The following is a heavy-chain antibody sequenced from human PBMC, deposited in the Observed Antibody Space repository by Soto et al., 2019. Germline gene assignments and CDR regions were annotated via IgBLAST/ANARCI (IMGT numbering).Heavy chain of an antibody. Sequence: QVQLQESGPGLVKPSETLSLTCTVSGGTISSWYWSWIRQPPGKGLEWIGYIYYSGSTNCNPSLKTRFTTSVDTPKNQFSLRLSSVPAAATAVYSFASRYVTAFDSWGQGTLVTVSS. CDR2: IYYSGST. V-gene: IGHV4-59*08. J-gene: IGHJ4*02. CDR3: ASRYVTAFDS. D-gene: IGHD3-10*02. CDR1: GGTISSWY.